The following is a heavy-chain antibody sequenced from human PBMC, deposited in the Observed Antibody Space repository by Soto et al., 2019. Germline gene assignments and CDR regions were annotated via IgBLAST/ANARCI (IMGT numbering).Heavy chain of an antibody. V-gene: IGHV1-69*08. CDR3: ARDEVVPAAIASGWFDP. D-gene: IGHD2-2*01. CDR1: GGTFSSYT. Sequence: QVQLVQSGAEVKKPGSSVKVSCKASGGTFSSYTISWVRQAPGQGLEWMGRIIPILGIANYAQKFQGRVTITADKSTSTAYMELSSLRSEDTAVYYCARDEVVPAAIASGWFDPWGQGTLVTVSS. J-gene: IGHJ5*02. CDR2: IIPILGIA.